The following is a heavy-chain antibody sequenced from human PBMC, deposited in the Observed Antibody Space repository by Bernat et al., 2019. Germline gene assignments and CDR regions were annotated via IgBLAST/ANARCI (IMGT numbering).Heavy chain of an antibody. CDR1: GFTFSSYG. Sequence: QVQLVESGGGVVQPGRSLRLSCAASGFTFSSYGMHWVRQAPGKGLEWVAVIWYDGSNEHYADSVKSRFTISRDNSKNTLYLQMNSLRAEDTAVYYCARGNGTDYFDYWGQGTLVTVSS. V-gene: IGHV3-33*01. D-gene: IGHD1-14*01. CDR3: ARGNGTDYFDY. J-gene: IGHJ4*02. CDR2: IWYDGSNE.